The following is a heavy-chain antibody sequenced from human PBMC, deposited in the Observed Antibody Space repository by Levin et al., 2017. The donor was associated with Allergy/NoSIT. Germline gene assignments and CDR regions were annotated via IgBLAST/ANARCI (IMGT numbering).Heavy chain of an antibody. CDR3: AKGSYCSAGTCYSRLGY. CDR1: GFTFSSDV. D-gene: IGHD2-15*01. J-gene: IGHJ4*02. V-gene: IGHV3-23*01. Sequence: GGSLRLSCAASGFTFSSDVMSWVRQAPGKGLEGFSGISGSGGTTYYADSVKGRFTTSRDNSKNMLSLQMNSLRAEDTALYYCAKGSYCSAGTCYSRLGYWGQGTLVTVSS. CDR2: ISGSGGTT.